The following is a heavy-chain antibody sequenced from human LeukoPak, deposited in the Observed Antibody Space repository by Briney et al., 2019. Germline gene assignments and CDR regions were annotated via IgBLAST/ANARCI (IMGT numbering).Heavy chain of an antibody. D-gene: IGHD3-10*01. CDR1: GYTLTELS. Sequence: GASVKVSCKFSGYTLTELSMHWVRQAPGKGLEWMGGFDPEDGETIYAQKFQGRVTMTEDTSTDTAYMELSSLRSEDTAVYYCATGRITMVRGVRNWFDPWGQGTLVTVSS. CDR2: FDPEDGET. V-gene: IGHV1-24*01. J-gene: IGHJ5*02. CDR3: ATGRITMVRGVRNWFDP.